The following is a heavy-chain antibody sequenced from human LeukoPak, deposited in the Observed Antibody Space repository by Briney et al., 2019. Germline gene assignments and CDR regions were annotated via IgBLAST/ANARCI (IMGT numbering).Heavy chain of an antibody. D-gene: IGHD3-22*01. J-gene: IGHJ4*02. CDR1: GFTFSSYA. CDR3: ARTQSPYDSSGSPGY. Sequence: PGGSLRLSCAASGFTFSSYAMHWVRQAPGKGLEWVAVISYDGSNKYYADSVKGRFTISRDNSKNTLYLQMNGLRAEDTAVYYCARTQSPYDSSGSPGYWGQGTLVTVSS. V-gene: IGHV3-30-3*01. CDR2: ISYDGSNK.